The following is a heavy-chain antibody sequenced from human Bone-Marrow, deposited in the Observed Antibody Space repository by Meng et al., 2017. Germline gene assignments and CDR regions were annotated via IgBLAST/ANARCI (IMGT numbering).Heavy chain of an antibody. Sequence: QLVGSGGGVVQPGGSRGLYCAASGITFSSYWMHWVRQAPGKGLVWVSRINSDGSSTSYADSVKGRFTISRDNAKNTLYLQMNSLRAEDTAVYYCASSPLLSYNYWGQGTLVTVSS. J-gene: IGHJ4*02. CDR1: GITFSSYW. CDR3: ASSPLLSYNY. D-gene: IGHD1-26*01. CDR2: INSDGSST. V-gene: IGHV3-74*02.